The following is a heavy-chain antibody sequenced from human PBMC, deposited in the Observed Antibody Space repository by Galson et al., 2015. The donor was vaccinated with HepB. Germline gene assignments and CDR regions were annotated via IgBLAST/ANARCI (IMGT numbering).Heavy chain of an antibody. CDR3: AARLLHSGGMDV. CDR1: GFTFSSYW. D-gene: IGHD3-10*01. V-gene: IGHV3-74*01. J-gene: IGHJ6*02. Sequence: SLRLSCAASGFTFSSYWMHWVRQAPGKGLVWVSRINSDGSSTSYAGSVKGRFTISRDNAKNTLYLQMNSLRAEDTAVYYCAARLLHSGGMDVWGQGNPGHRVL. CDR2: INSDGSST.